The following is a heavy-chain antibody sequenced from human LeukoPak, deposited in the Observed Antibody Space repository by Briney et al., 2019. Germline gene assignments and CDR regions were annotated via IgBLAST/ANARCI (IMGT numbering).Heavy chain of an antibody. CDR2: IYTSGST. J-gene: IGHJ4*02. CDR1: GGSISSSSYY. CDR3: ARLPETELYGSGSYYFDY. Sequence: SETLSLTCTVSGGSISSSSYYWSWIRQPAGKGLEWIGRIYTSGSTNYNPSLKSRVTISVDTSKNQFSLKLSSVTAADTAVYYCARLPETELYGSGSYYFDYWGQGTLVTVSS. V-gene: IGHV4-61*02. D-gene: IGHD3-10*01.